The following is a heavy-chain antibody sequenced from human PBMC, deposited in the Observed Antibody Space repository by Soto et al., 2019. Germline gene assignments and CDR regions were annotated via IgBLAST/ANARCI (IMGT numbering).Heavy chain of an antibody. J-gene: IGHJ4*02. CDR1: GFTFSSYA. CDR2: ISGSGGST. CDR3: AKDEEGRLLLY. D-gene: IGHD3-22*01. V-gene: IGHV3-23*01. Sequence: GGSLSLSCAASGFTFSSYAMSWVRQAPGKGLEWVSAISGSGGSTYYADSVKGRFTISRDNSKNTLYLQMNSLRAEDTAVYYCAKDEEGRLLLYWGQGTLVTVSS.